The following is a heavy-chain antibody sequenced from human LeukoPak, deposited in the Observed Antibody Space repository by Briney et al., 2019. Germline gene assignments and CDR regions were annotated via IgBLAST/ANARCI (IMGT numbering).Heavy chain of an antibody. Sequence: GGSLRLSCAASGFTFDDYAMHWVRQAPGKGLEWVSGISWNSGSIGYADSVKGRFTISRDNAKNSLYLQMSSLRAEDTALYYCANDIPRRGAAAGFQHWGQGTLVTVSS. J-gene: IGHJ1*01. CDR1: GFTFDDYA. CDR3: ANDIPRRGAAAGFQH. V-gene: IGHV3-9*01. D-gene: IGHD6-13*01. CDR2: ISWNSGSI.